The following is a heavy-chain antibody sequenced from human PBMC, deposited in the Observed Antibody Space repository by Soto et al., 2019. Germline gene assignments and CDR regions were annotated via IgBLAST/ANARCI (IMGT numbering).Heavy chain of an antibody. V-gene: IGHV1-3*01. D-gene: IGHD3-16*02. J-gene: IGHJ3*02. Sequence: ASVKVSCKASGYTFTNNAIHWVRQAPGQRLEWLGWLNAGNSNREYSQKFQGRIIMTKDTSASTAYMELSSLISEDTAVYYCATGYDFVWGSYRSDAFDIWG. CDR1: GYTFTNNA. CDR2: LNAGNSNR. CDR3: ATGYDFVWGSYRSDAFDI.